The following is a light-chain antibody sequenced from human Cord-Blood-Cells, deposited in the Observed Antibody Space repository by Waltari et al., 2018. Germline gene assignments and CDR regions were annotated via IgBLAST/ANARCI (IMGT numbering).Light chain of an antibody. J-gene: IGKJ1*01. CDR3: QQYNNWWT. V-gene: IGKV3-15*01. Sequence: DIVMTQSPATLSVSPGERATLSCRASQSVSSNFAWYQQKPGQAPRLLIYGASTRATGIPARFSGSGSGTEFTLTISSLQSEDFAVYYCQQYNNWWTFGQGTKVEIK. CDR1: QSVSSN. CDR2: GAS.